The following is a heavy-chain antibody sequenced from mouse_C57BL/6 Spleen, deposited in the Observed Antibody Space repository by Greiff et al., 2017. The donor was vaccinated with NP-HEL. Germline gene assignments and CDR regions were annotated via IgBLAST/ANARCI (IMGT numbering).Heavy chain of an antibody. Sequence: VQLQQSGAELVKPGASVKLSCTASGFNIKDYYMHWVKQRTEQGLEWIGRIDPEDGETKYAPKVQGKATITADTSSNTAYLQLSSLTSEDTAVYYCARGRLRPYWYFEVWGTGTTVTVSS. D-gene: IGHD2-4*01. J-gene: IGHJ1*03. CDR3: ARGRLRPYWYFEV. CDR1: GFNIKDYY. CDR2: IDPEDGET. V-gene: IGHV14-2*01.